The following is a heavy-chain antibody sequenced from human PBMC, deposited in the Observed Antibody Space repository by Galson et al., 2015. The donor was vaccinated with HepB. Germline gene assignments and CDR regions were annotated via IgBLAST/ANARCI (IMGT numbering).Heavy chain of an antibody. CDR3: AKDGGLQRAFDI. CDR1: GFTFSSYA. CDR2: ISGSDGST. Sequence: SLRLSCAASGFTFSSYAMSWVRQAPGKGLEWVSAISGSDGSTYYADSVKGRFTISRDNSKNTLYLQMNSLRAEDTAVYYCAKDGGLQRAFDIWGQGTMVTVSS. J-gene: IGHJ3*02. V-gene: IGHV3-23*01. D-gene: IGHD4-11*01.